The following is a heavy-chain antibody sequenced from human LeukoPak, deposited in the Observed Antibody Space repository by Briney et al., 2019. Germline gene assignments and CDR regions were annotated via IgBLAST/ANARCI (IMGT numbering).Heavy chain of an antibody. CDR3: AREGHCSGGSCYRSGGWFDP. D-gene: IGHD2-15*01. V-gene: IGHV4-38-2*02. Sequence: SETLSLTCTVSGDSISSGNYWGWIRQPPGKGLEWIGSFYHSGSTSYNPSLKSRVTMSVDTSKNQFSLKLSSVTAADTAVYYCAREGHCSGGSCYRSGGWFDPWGQGTLVTVSS. CDR2: FYHSGST. CDR1: GDSISSGNY. J-gene: IGHJ5*02.